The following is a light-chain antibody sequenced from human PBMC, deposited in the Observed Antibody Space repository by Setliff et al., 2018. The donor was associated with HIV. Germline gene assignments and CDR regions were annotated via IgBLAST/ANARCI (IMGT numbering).Light chain of an antibody. CDR3: CSYAGSTSYV. J-gene: IGLJ1*01. CDR2: EVT. CDR1: SSDVGSYNL. V-gene: IGLV2-23*02. Sequence: QSVLTQPASVSGSPAQSITISCTGTSSDVGSYNLVSWYQHHPGKVPRLMISEVTKRPSGVSNRFSGSRSGNTASLTISGLQAEDEADYYCCSYAGSTSYVFGTGTKVTVL.